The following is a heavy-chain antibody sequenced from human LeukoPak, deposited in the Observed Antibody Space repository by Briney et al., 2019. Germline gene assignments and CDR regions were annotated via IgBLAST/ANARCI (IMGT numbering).Heavy chain of an antibody. CDR1: GGSISSGDYY. D-gene: IGHD3-10*01. Sequence: SQTLSLTCTVSGGSISSGDYYWSWIRQPPGKGLEWIGYIYYSGSTNYNPSLKSRVTISVDTSKNQFSLKLSSVTAADTAVYYCARDAPFYGSGSFFDYWGQGTLVTVSS. CDR3: ARDAPFYGSGSFFDY. CDR2: IYYSGST. V-gene: IGHV4-30-4*01. J-gene: IGHJ4*02.